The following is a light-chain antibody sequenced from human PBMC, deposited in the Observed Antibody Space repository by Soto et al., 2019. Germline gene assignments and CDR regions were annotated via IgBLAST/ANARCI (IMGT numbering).Light chain of an antibody. J-gene: IGKJ1*01. V-gene: IGKV1-5*03. CDR1: QSLPSTW. CDR3: QQYAARSPWT. Sequence: DVQMTQSPSTLSASVGDKVTITCRAGQSLPSTWLAWFQQRPGKAPNVLIYKGSALASGVSSRFSGSGSGTEFTLTISSLQPDDFATYFCQQYAARSPWTFGQGTRV. CDR2: KGS.